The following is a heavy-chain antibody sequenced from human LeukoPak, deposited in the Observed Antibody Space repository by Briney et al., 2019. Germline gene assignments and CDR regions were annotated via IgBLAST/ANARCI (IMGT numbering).Heavy chain of an antibody. D-gene: IGHD3-10*01. J-gene: IGHJ3*02. CDR3: AKSNGYGLVDI. CDR1: GFTFSSYV. CDR2: IFYSGST. V-gene: IGHV4-38-2*01. Sequence: GSLRLSCVASGFTFSSYVMNWVRQTPGKGLEWIGNIFYSGSTYYSPSLRSRVTISLDTSRNQFSLKLNSVTAADTAVYYCAKSNGYGLVDIWGQGTMVTVSS.